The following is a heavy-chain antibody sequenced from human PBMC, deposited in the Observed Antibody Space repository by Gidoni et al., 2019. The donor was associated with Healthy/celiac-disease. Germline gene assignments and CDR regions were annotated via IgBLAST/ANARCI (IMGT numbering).Heavy chain of an antibody. CDR3: ARGYCSSTSCYYYYGMDV. CDR2: IYTSGST. J-gene: IGHJ6*02. Sequence: QVQLQESGPGLVKPSQTLSLTCTVSGGSISSGSYYWSWIRQPAGKGLEWIGRIYTSGSTNYNPPLKSRVTISVDTSKNQFSLKLSSVTAADTAVYYCARGYCSSTSCYYYYGMDVWGQGTTVTVSS. CDR1: GGSISSGSYY. D-gene: IGHD2-2*01. V-gene: IGHV4-61*02.